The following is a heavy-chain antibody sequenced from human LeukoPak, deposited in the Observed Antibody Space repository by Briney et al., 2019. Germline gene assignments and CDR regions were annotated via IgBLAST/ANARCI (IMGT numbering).Heavy chain of an antibody. CDR3: ARESSAVAHTMMRDWLDP. J-gene: IGHJ5*02. CDR2: INHSGRT. Sequence: PSETLSLTCDVSGYSINFGHPWGWIRQPPGKGLEWIASINHSGRTYYTPSLKSRVTISVDTLKNQFSLKVTSVTAEDTAMYFCARESSAVAHTMMRDWLDPWGQGTLVTVSS. V-gene: IGHV4-38-2*02. D-gene: IGHD3-22*01. CDR1: GYSINFGHP.